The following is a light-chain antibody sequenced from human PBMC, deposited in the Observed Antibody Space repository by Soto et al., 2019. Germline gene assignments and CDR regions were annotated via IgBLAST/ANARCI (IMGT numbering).Light chain of an antibody. Sequence: DIVLTQSPGTLSLSPGERATLSCRASKSVSSNSFAWYQQKPGQAPRLLTYGASSRATGIPDRFSGSGSGTDFTLTISRLEPEDFAIYYCQQCGSSPLTFGGGTKVEIK. CDR2: GAS. CDR1: KSVSSNS. J-gene: IGKJ4*01. CDR3: QQCGSSPLT. V-gene: IGKV3-20*01.